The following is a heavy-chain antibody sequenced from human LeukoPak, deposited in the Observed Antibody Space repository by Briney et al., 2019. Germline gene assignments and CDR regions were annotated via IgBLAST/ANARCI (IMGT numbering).Heavy chain of an antibody. V-gene: IGHV4-39*01. CDR1: GGSISNDEYF. J-gene: IGHJ3*02. Sequence: SGTLSLTCTVSGGSISNDEYFWGWIRQSPGKGLEWIGSVYHNGATHYNPSLQTRVTMSVDTSMSQFSLKLSSVTAADTAVYYCASHRGLDAFDIWGQGTMVTVSS. CDR3: ASHRGLDAFDI. CDR2: VYHNGAT. D-gene: IGHD1-14*01.